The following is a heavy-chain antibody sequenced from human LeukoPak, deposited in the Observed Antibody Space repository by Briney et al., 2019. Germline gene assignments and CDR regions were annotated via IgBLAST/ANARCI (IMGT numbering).Heavy chain of an antibody. CDR3: ATDPFPLEWFH. CDR1: GYSFTNYG. V-gene: IGHV1-18*01. D-gene: IGHD3-3*01. CDR2: ISAYNDNT. Sequence: ASVKVSCKASGYSFTNYGISWVRQAPGQGLEWMGWISAYNDNTNYAQRFQGRVTMTTDTMTTDTSTGTSYMELRSLRSEDTAVYYCATDPFPLEWFHWGQGTLVTVSS. J-gene: IGHJ4*02.